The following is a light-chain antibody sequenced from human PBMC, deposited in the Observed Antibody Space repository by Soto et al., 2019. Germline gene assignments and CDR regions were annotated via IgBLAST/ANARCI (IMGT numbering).Light chain of an antibody. CDR3: QQYDRSSWT. V-gene: IGKV3-20*01. CDR2: DTS. J-gene: IGKJ1*01. CDR1: QSVSSSY. Sequence: EIVLTQSPGTLSLSPGERATLSCRASQSVSSSYLAWYQQKPGQAPRLLIYDTSSRATGIPDRFSGSGSGTDFTLTISRLEPEDFAVYYCQQYDRSSWTFGQGTKVETK.